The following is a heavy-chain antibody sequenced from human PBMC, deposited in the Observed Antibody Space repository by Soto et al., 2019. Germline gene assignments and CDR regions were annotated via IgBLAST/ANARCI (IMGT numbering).Heavy chain of an antibody. V-gene: IGHV1-3*01. Sequence: ASVKVSCKASGYTFTSYAMHWVRQAPGQRLEWMGWINAGNGNTKYSQKFQGRVTITRDTSASTAYMELSSLRSEDTAVYYCARSHDENYYYYYSMDVWGNGTTVTVSS. CDR2: INAGNGNT. J-gene: IGHJ6*03. CDR1: GYTFTSYA. CDR3: ARSHDENYYYYYSMDV.